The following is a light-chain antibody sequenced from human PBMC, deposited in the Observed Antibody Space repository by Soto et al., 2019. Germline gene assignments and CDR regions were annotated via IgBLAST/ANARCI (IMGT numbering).Light chain of an antibody. V-gene: IGLV2-8*01. CDR3: SSYRGSNTFGV. CDR1: SSDVGGYNY. J-gene: IGLJ1*01. Sequence: QSALTQPPSASGSPGQSVTISCTGTSSDVGGYNYVSWYQQHPGKAPKLMIYEVSKRPSGVPDRFSGSKSGNTASLTVSGLQADDEADYYCSSYRGSNTFGVFGTGTKLTVL. CDR2: EVS.